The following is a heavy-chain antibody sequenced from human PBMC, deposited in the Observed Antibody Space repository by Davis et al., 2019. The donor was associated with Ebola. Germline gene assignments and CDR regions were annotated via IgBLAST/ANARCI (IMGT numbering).Heavy chain of an antibody. Sequence: GESLKISCAASGLTFNSHAMSWVRQAPGKGLEWVSYISSSSSTIYYADSVKGRFTISRDNAKNSLYLQMNSLRDEDTAVYYCAREGYYYDSSGYSYYFDYWGQGTLVTVSS. V-gene: IGHV3-48*02. D-gene: IGHD3-22*01. J-gene: IGHJ4*02. CDR1: GLTFNSHA. CDR3: AREGYYYDSSGYSYYFDY. CDR2: ISSSSSTI.